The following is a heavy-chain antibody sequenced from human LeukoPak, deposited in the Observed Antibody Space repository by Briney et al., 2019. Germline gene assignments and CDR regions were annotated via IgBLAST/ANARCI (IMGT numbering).Heavy chain of an antibody. CDR2: IIPIFGTA. D-gene: IGHD1-26*01. Sequence: ASVKVSCKASGGTFTSYAISWVRQAPGQGLEWMGGIIPIFGTANYAQKFQGRVTITADESTSTAYMELSSLRSEDTAVYYCARFGVVGATRHYWGQGTLVTVSS. V-gene: IGHV1-69*13. CDR1: GGTFTSYA. CDR3: ARFGVVGATRHY. J-gene: IGHJ4*02.